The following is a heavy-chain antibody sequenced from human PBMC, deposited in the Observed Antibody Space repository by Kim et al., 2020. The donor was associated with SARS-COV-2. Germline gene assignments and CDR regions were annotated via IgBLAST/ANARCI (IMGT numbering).Heavy chain of an antibody. J-gene: IGHJ6*04. V-gene: IGHV3-21*01. D-gene: IGHD3-9*01. Sequence: ADTVKSRLTLSRDNAKNSLYLQMTSLRAEDTAVYYGARAGGLTYYYGMDVWGKGATVTVSS. CDR3: ARAGGLTYYYGMDV.